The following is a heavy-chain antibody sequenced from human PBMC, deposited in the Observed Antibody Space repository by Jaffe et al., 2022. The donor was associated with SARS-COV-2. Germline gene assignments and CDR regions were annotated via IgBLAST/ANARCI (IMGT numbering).Heavy chain of an antibody. D-gene: IGHD3-10*01. CDR2: SRNRANSFTT. J-gene: IGHJ6*03. V-gene: IGHV3-72*01. Sequence: EVQLVESGGGLVQPGGSLRLSCAASGFTFSDHYIDWVRQAPGKGLEWVGRSRNRANSFTTEYAASVKGRFTVSRDDSNNSVYLQMNSLKTEDTAVYYCTRIGTGTTKDMDVWGKGTTVIVSS. CDR3: TRIGTGTTKDMDV. CDR1: GFTFSDHY.